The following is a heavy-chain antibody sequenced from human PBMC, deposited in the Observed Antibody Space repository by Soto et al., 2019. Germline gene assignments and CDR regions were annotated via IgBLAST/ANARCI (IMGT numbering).Heavy chain of an antibody. CDR1: GDSVSSNSAA. Sequence: QSLSLTCAISGDSVSSNSAAWNWIRQSPSRGLEWLGRTYYRSKWYNDYVESVKSRIIINPDTSKNQFSLQLNSVTPEDTAVYYCARSVSPSRYFDYWGQGKLVTVSS. V-gene: IGHV6-1*01. CDR2: TYYRSKWYN. CDR3: ARSVSPSRYFDY. J-gene: IGHJ4*02.